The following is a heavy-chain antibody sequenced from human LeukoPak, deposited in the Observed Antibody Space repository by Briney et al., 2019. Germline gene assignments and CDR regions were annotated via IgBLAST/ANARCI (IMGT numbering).Heavy chain of an antibody. CDR2: IYTSGSI. V-gene: IGHV4-4*07. CDR3: ARDDYGGNSDY. Sequence: PSETLSLTXTVSGGSISSYYWSWIRQPAGKGLEWIGRIYTSGSINYSPSLKSRVTMSVDTSKNQFSLKLSSVTAADTAVYYCARDDYGGNSDYWGQGTLVTVSS. J-gene: IGHJ4*02. CDR1: GGSISSYY. D-gene: IGHD4-23*01.